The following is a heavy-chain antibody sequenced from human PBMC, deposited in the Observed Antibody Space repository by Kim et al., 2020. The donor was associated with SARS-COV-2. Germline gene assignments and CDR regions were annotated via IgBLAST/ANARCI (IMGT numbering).Heavy chain of an antibody. Sequence: SETLSLTCTVSGGSISSSSYYRGWIRQPPGKGLEWIGSIYYSGSTYYNPSLKSRVTISVDTSKNQFSLKLSSVTAADTAVYYCARLRSYDYVWGSYPTYYFAYWGQGTLVTVSS. V-gene: IGHV4-39*01. CDR1: GGSISSSSYY. J-gene: IGHJ4*02. CDR3: ARLRSYDYVWGSYPTYYFAY. CDR2: IYYSGST. D-gene: IGHD3-16*02.